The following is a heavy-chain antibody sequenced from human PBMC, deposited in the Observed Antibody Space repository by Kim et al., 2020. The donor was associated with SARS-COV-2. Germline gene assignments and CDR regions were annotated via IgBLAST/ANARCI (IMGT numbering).Heavy chain of an antibody. J-gene: IGHJ6*02. CDR1: GFTFSSYG. V-gene: IGHV3-33*01. CDR3: ARDPPVQGDPTVSGEVVVAATSMDYYGMAV. D-gene: IGHD2-15*01. Sequence: GGSLRLSCAASGFTFSSYGMHWVRQAPGKGLEWVAVIWYDGSNKYYADSVKGRFTISRDNSKNTLYLQMNSLRAEDTAVYYCARDPPVQGDPTVSGEVVVAATSMDYYGMAVWGQGTTVTVSS. CDR2: IWYDGSNK.